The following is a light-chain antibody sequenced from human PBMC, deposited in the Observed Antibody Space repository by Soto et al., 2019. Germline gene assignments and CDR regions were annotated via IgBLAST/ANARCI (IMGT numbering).Light chain of an antibody. CDR3: QQYNDWPPIT. V-gene: IGKV3D-15*01. CDR1: QSLLHSNGYNY. J-gene: IGKJ5*01. CDR2: GAS. Sequence: DIVMTQSPLSLPVTPGEPASISCRSSQSLLHSNGYNYLDWYQQKPGQAPRIIIFGASGRATGIPDRFSGSGSGTDFTLTISSLQSEDFAVYYCQQYNDWPPITFGQGTRLEI.